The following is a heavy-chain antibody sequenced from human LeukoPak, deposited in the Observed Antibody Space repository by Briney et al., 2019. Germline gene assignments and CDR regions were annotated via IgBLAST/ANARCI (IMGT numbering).Heavy chain of an antibody. V-gene: IGHV4-38-2*02. J-gene: IGHJ3*02. CDR3: ARHPPRDSSGNDAFDI. Sequence: SETLSLTCTVSGYSISSGYYWGWIRQPPGKGLEWIGSIYHSGSTYYNPSLKSRVTISVDTSKNQFSLKLSSVTAADTAVYYCARHPPRDSSGNDAFDIWGQGTMVTVSS. D-gene: IGHD3-22*01. CDR2: IYHSGST. CDR1: GYSISSGYY.